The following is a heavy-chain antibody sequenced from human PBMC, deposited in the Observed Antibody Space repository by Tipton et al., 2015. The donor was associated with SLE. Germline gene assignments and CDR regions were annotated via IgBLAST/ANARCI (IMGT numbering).Heavy chain of an antibody. CDR2: IYFSGTT. CDR3: AIPTTQHCGGGGCYRHDAFDI. CDR1: GDSISDYY. D-gene: IGHD2-15*01. Sequence: PGLVKPSETLYLTCTVSGDSISDYYWSWIRQPPGKGLEWIGYIYFSGTTNYNPSLKSRVTISVDTSKNQFSLKLNSVTAADTAVYYCAIPTTQHCGGGGCYRHDAFDIWGQGTMVTVSS. V-gene: IGHV4-4*08. J-gene: IGHJ3*02.